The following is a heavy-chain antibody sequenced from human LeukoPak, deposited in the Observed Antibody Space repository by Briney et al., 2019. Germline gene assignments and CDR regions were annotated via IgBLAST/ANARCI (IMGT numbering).Heavy chain of an antibody. D-gene: IGHD3-16*01. CDR3: ARLGPIRGGLDY. Sequence: SETLSLTCTVSGGSISSSSYYWGWIRQPPGKGLEWIGGIYYSGSTYYNPSLKSRVTISVDTSKNQFSLKLSSVTAADTAVYYCARLGPIRGGLDYWGQGTLVTVSS. V-gene: IGHV4-39*01. CDR2: IYYSGST. CDR1: GGSISSSSYY. J-gene: IGHJ4*02.